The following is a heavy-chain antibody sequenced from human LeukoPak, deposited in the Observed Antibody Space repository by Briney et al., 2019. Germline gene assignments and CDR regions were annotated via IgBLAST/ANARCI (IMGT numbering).Heavy chain of an antibody. CDR3: ASNVMVRGDYYYYYMDV. J-gene: IGHJ6*03. CDR2: IIPIFGTA. V-gene: IGHV1-69*13. Sequence: SVKVSCESSGGTFTNYAISWVRQAPGQGLEWMGGIIPIFGTANYAQKFQGRVTITADESTSTAYMELSSLRPEDTAVYYCASNVMVRGDYYYYYMDVWGKGTTVTISS. D-gene: IGHD3-10*01. CDR1: GGTFTNYA.